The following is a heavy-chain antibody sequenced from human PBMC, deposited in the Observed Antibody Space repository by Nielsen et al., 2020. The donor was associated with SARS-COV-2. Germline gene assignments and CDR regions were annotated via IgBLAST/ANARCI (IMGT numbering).Heavy chain of an antibody. Sequence: GQSLKISCAASGFTFSSYSMNWVRQAPGKGLEWVSSISSSSSYIYYADSVKGRFTISRDNAKNSLYLQMNSLRAEDTAVYYCARSRLWVARYYYYYMDVWGKGTTVTVSS. CDR1: GFTFSSYS. CDR3: ARSRLWVARYYYYYMDV. V-gene: IGHV3-21*01. CDR2: ISSSSSYI. D-gene: IGHD3-16*01. J-gene: IGHJ6*03.